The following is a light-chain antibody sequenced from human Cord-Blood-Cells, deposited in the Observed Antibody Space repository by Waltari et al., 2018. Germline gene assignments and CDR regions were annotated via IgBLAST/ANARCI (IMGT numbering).Light chain of an antibody. V-gene: IGLV2-14*01. CDR1: RRDVGGYKY. Sequence: QSALTQPASVSGSPGQSITIPCTGTRRDVGGYKYVSWYQQHPGKAPKLMIYDVSNRPSGVSNRFSGSKSGNTASLTISGLQAEDEADYYCSSYTSSSNVVFGGGTKLTVL. CDR3: SSYTSSSNVV. CDR2: DVS. J-gene: IGLJ2*01.